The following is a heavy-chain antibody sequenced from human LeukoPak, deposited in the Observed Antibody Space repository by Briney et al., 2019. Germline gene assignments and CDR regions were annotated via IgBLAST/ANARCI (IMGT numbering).Heavy chain of an antibody. Sequence: GGSLRLSCSASGFTFSSYAMHWVRRAPGKGLEYVSAISSNGGSTYYADSVKGRFTISRDNSKNTLYLQMSSLRAEDTAVYYCVRGHSSGYPYYFDYWGQGTLVTVSS. CDR1: GFTFSSYA. J-gene: IGHJ4*02. V-gene: IGHV3-64D*06. CDR2: ISSNGGST. D-gene: IGHD3-22*01. CDR3: VRGHSSGYPYYFDY.